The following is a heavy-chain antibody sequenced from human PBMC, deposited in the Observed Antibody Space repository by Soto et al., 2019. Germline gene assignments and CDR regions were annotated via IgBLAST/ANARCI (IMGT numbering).Heavy chain of an antibody. D-gene: IGHD3-16*01. J-gene: IGHJ4*02. CDR2: IYPGDSKT. CDR3: ARTFGGHLYSFDF. CDR1: GYTFTSNW. V-gene: IGHV5-51*01. Sequence: GESLKISCKGSGYTFTSNWIGWVRQMPGKGLEWMGIIYPGDSKTRYSPSFQGQVTISADKSINTAYLQWSSLKASDTAIYYCARTFGGHLYSFDFWGQGTLVTVSS.